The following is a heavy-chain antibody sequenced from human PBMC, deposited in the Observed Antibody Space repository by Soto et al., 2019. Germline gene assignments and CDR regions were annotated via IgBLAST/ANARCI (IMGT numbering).Heavy chain of an antibody. CDR2: IYYSGST. CDR3: ARIGYCSGGSCYSHYYYYMDV. CDR1: GGSFSSGSYY. Sequence: SETLSLTCTVSGGSFSSGSYYGSWIRQPPGKGLEWIGYIYYSGSTNYNPSLKSRVTISVDTSKNQFSLKLSSVTAADTAVYYCARIGYCSGGSCYSHYYYYMDVWGKGTTVTVSS. D-gene: IGHD2-15*01. J-gene: IGHJ6*03. V-gene: IGHV4-61*01.